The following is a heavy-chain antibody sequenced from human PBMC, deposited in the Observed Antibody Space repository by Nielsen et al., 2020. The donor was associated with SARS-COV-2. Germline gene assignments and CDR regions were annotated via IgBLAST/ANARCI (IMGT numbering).Heavy chain of an antibody. D-gene: IGHD4-17*01. V-gene: IGHV3-23*01. CDR3: AKDLDADYLSNWFDS. Sequence: GGSLRLSCAASGLTFSIYAMTWVRQAPGKGLEWVSGISGSGGSTYYADSVKGRFTISRDNSKNTLYLQMKSLRAEDTAVYYCAKDLDADYLSNWFDSWGQGALVTVSS. J-gene: IGHJ5*01. CDR1: GLTFSIYA. CDR2: ISGSGGST.